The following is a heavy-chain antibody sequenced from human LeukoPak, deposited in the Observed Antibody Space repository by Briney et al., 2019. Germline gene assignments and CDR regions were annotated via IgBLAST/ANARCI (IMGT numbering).Heavy chain of an antibody. D-gene: IGHD1-26*01. J-gene: IGHJ4*02. V-gene: IGHV3-23*01. CDR3: ARDLSSGSRGQGVFDY. CDR1: GFTFSSYA. Sequence: PGGSLRLSCAASGFTFSSYAMSWVRQAPGKGLEWVSAISGSGGSTYYADSVKGRFTISRDNAKNSLYLQMNSLRAEDTAVYYCARDLSSGSRGQGVFDYWGQGTLVTVSS. CDR2: ISGSGGST.